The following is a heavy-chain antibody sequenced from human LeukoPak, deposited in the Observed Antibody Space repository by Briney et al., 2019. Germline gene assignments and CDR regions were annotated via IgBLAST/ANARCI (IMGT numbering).Heavy chain of an antibody. CDR1: GISFRSYG. CDR2: IWYDASNK. D-gene: IGHD3-22*01. J-gene: IGHJ4*02. Sequence: GGSLRLSCAASGISFRSYGMHWVRQAPGKGLEWVTFIWYDASNKYYAESVKGRFTISRDNAKNSLYLQMNSLRAEDTAVYYCARDLTRAGDYYDYWGQGTLVTVSS. CDR3: ARDLTRAGDYYDY. V-gene: IGHV3-33*01.